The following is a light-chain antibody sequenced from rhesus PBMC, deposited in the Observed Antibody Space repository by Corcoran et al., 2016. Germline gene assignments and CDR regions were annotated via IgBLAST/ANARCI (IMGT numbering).Light chain of an antibody. CDR1: QGINNY. CDR2: YAS. J-gene: IGKJ1*01. CDR3: QQYNTSPWT. V-gene: IGKV1-66*01. Sequence: DIQMTQSPSSLSASVGDRVTITCRASQGINNYLSWYQRKPGKAPKPLIYYASSFETREPSRFSGSRSGTEYTLPISRLQPEDIATYYCQQYNTSPWTFGQGTKVEIK.